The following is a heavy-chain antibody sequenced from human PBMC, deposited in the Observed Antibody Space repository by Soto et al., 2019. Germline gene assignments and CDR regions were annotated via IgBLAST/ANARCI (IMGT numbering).Heavy chain of an antibody. V-gene: IGHV1-69*13. CDR2: IIPIFGTA. CDR1: GGTFSSYA. D-gene: IGHD3-3*01. J-gene: IGHJ6*02. CDR3: ARGSTIFGVVIPYYYGMDV. Sequence: SVKVSCKASGGTFSSYAISWVRQAPGQGLEWMGGIIPIFGTANYAQKFQGRVTITADESTSTAYMELSSLRSEDTAVYYCARGSTIFGVVIPYYYGMDVWGQGTTVTVSS.